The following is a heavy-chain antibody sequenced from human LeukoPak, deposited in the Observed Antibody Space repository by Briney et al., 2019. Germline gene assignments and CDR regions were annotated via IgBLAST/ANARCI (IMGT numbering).Heavy chain of an antibody. Sequence: SETLSLTCAVYGGSFSGYYWSWIRQPPGKGLEWIGEINHSGSTNYNPSLKSRVTISVDTSKNQFSLDLSSVTAADTAVYYCARQKCTSTSCLTKNAFDIWGQGTMVTVSS. V-gene: IGHV4-34*01. J-gene: IGHJ3*02. CDR2: INHSGST. CDR1: GGSFSGYY. D-gene: IGHD2-2*01. CDR3: ARQKCTSTSCLTKNAFDI.